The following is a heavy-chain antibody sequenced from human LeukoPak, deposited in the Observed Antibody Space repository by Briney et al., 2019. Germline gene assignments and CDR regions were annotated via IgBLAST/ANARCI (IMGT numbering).Heavy chain of an antibody. CDR2: ISPVST. V-gene: IGHV1-46*01. CDR1: GYTLTSYS. Sequence: ASVKVSCKASGYTLTSYSMHWVRQAPGQALEWMGIISPVSTYYPPQFQGRVTMTSDTSTSTVFMGLSSLRSEDTAVYSCARGLWKWLVDYWGQGTLVTVSS. J-gene: IGHJ4*02. CDR3: ARGLWKWLVDY. D-gene: IGHD5-12*01.